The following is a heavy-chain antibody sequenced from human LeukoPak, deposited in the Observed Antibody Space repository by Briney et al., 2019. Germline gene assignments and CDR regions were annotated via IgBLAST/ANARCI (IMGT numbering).Heavy chain of an antibody. CDR1: GGSISSGDYY. J-gene: IGHJ5*02. CDR2: IHYSGIT. CDR3: ARNAARDCTSTACWPRWFDP. V-gene: IGHV4-30-4*01. Sequence: PQTLSLTCTVSGGSISSGDYYWSWIRQPPGKGLEWIAYIHYSGITSYNTSLKSRVTISVDTSKNQFSLKLNSVTAADTAVYYCARNAARDCTSTACWPRWFDPWGQGTLVTVSS. D-gene: IGHD2-2*01.